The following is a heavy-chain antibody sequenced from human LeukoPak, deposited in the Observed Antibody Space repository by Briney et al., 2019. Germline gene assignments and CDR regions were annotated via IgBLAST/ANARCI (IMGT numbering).Heavy chain of an antibody. V-gene: IGHV3-74*01. D-gene: IGHD2-8*02. J-gene: IGHJ6*04. Sequence: PGGSLRLSCAASGFTYSSYWMHWVRQAPGKALVWVSRINSDGSSTSYADSVKGRFTISRDNAKNTLHLQMNSLRAEDTAVYYCASVLDLDVWGKGTTVTVSS. CDR3: ASVLDLDV. CDR1: GFTYSSYW. CDR2: INSDGSST.